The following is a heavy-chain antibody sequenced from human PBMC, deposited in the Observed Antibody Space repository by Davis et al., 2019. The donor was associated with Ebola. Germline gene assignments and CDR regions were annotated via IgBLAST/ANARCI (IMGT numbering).Heavy chain of an antibody. Sequence: GESLKISCNVSGASIRTYYWSWVRQAPGKGLEWVASIKEDGSDKLYVDSVKGRFTISRDNAKNSLYLQMNGLRADDTAVYYCAKFCVRETWETCYFDSWGQGTLVTVSS. CDR2: IKEDGSDK. CDR3: AKFCVRETWETCYFDS. CDR1: GASIRTYY. D-gene: IGHD1-26*01. J-gene: IGHJ4*02. V-gene: IGHV3-7*01.